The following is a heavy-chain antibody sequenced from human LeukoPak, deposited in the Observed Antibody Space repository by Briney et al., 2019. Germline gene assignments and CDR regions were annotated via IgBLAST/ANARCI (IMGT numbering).Heavy chain of an antibody. J-gene: IGHJ5*02. V-gene: IGHV4-39*02. Sequence: PSETLSLTCTVSGGSISSSSYYWGWIRQPPGKGLEWIGSIYYSGSTYYNPSLKSRVTISVDTSKNHFSLKLSSVTAADTAVYYCARRLKGAGNTRDPWFDPWGQGTLVTVSS. CDR3: ARRLKGAGNTRDPWFDP. CDR1: GGSISSSSYY. CDR2: IYYSGST. D-gene: IGHD5-24*01.